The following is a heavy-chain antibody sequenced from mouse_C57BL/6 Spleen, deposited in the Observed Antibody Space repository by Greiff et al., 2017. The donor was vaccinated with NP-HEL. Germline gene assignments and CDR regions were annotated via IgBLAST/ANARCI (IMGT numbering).Heavy chain of an antibody. CDR1: GYTFTSYW. D-gene: IGHD1-1*01. J-gene: IGHJ2*01. CDR3: ARQFFTTVVATDY. CDR2: INPSNGGT. V-gene: IGHV1-53*01. Sequence: VQLQQPGTELVKPGASVKLSCKASGYTFTSYWMHWVKQRPGQGLEWIGNINPSNGGTNYNEKFKSKATLTVDKSSSTAYMQLSSLTSEDSAVYYCARQFFTTVVATDYWGQGTTLTVSS.